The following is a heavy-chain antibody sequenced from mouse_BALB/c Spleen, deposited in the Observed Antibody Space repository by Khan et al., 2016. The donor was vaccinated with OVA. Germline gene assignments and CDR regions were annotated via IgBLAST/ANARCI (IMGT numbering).Heavy chain of an antibody. D-gene: IGHD2-14*01. CDR3: ARDGAYYRNDGWFAY. CDR1: GYTFTSYT. V-gene: IGHV1-4*01. J-gene: IGHJ3*01. Sequence: QVRLQQSGAELARPGASVKMSCKASGYTFTSYTIHWIKQRPGQGLEWIGYINPSSGYTNYNQKFKDKATLTADKSSTTAYMQLSSLTSDDSAVYYCARDGAYYRNDGWFAYWGQGTLVIVSA. CDR2: INPSSGYT.